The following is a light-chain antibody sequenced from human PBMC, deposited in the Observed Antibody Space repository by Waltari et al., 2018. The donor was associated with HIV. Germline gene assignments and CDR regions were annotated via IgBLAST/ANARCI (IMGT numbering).Light chain of an antibody. CDR3: QQYDNLPPS. CDR1: QDIRNY. J-gene: IGKJ4*01. V-gene: IGKV1-33*01. CDR2: GAS. Sequence: DIQMTQSPSSLSASVGDRVTITCQASQDIRNYLNWYQQKPGKAPKLLIYGASILETGVPSRFSGSGSGTDFTFTISNLQPEDIATYHCQQYDNLPPSFGGGIRVEIK.